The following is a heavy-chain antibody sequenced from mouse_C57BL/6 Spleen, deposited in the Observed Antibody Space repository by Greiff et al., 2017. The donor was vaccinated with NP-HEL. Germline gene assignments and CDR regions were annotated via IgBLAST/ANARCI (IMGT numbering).Heavy chain of an antibody. Sequence: DVMLVESGGGLVKPGGSLKLSCAASGFTFSSYAMSWVRQTPEKRLEWVATISDGGSYTYYPDNVKGRFTISRDNAKNNLYLQMSHLKSEDTAMYYCASFSETAQATLFAYWGQGTLVTVSA. CDR3: ASFSETAQATLFAY. J-gene: IGHJ3*01. CDR2: ISDGGSYT. V-gene: IGHV5-4*03. CDR1: GFTFSSYA. D-gene: IGHD3-2*02.